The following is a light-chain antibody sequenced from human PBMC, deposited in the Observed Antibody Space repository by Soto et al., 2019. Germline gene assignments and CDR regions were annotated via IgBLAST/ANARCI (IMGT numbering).Light chain of an antibody. CDR2: GTN. V-gene: IGLV1-40*01. Sequence: QAVVTQPPSVSGAPGQRVTISCTGSRSNIGAGYDVHWSQQLPGTAPKLLIYGTNNRPSGVPDRFSGSKSGMSASLAITGLQAADEANYYCQSYDNSLSGSRVFGGGTKLTVL. J-gene: IGLJ3*02. CDR3: QSYDNSLSGSRV. CDR1: RSNIGAGYD.